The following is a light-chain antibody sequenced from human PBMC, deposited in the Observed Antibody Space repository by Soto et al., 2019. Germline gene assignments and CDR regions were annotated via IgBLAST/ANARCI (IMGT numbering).Light chain of an antibody. CDR1: TGTLTSGHF. J-gene: IGLJ2*01. CDR3: LLYFDVARV. Sequence: QTVVTQETSLTVSPGGTVTLNCGSSTGTLTSGHFPYWFQQKPGQAPRALIFDTSKKYSWTPARFSGSLLGGKAALTLSGAQPEDEADYYCLLYFDVARVFGGGTKLTVL. CDR2: DTS. V-gene: IGLV7-46*01.